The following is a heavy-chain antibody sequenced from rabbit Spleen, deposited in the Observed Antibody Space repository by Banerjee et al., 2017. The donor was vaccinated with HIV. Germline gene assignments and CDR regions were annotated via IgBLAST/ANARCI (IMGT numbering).Heavy chain of an antibody. CDR2: IDTNDGDT. CDR1: GFSFSSNW. CDR3: ARNYVNAFDP. V-gene: IGHV1S45*01. Sequence: LEESGGGLVKPGGTLTLTCTVSGFSFSSNWICWVRQAPGKGLEWIACIDTNDGDTDIANWPKGRFTISKTSSTTVTLQMASLTAADTATYFCARNYVNAFDPWGQGTLVTVS. D-gene: IGHD1-1*01. J-gene: IGHJ2*01.